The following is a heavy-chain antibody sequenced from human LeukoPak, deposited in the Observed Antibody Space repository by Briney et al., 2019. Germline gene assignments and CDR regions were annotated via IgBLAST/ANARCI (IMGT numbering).Heavy chain of an antibody. Sequence: SETLSLTCTVSGGSISSGGYFWTWIRQRPGKGLEWIGYIFYNGNTSHNPSLKSRATISVDTSRNQFSLKLSSVTAADTAVYFCAGLYSSSSPSNAFDVWGQGTMVTVSS. D-gene: IGHD6-6*01. J-gene: IGHJ3*01. V-gene: IGHV4-31*03. CDR1: GGSISSGGYF. CDR3: AGLYSSSSPSNAFDV. CDR2: IFYNGNT.